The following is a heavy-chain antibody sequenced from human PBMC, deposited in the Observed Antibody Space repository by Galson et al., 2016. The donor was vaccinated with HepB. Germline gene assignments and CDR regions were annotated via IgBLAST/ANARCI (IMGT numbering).Heavy chain of an antibody. CDR1: GFTFDDYA. CDR3: AKDRSRSVADSDFDY. Sequence: SLRLSCAASGFTFDDYAMHWVRQAPGKGLEWVSRISGNSGSIGYAESVKGRFTISRDNAKNSLYLLMNILRAEDTALYYCAKDRSRSVADSDFDYWGQGTLVTVSS. J-gene: IGHJ4*02. D-gene: IGHD3-22*01. V-gene: IGHV3-9*01. CDR2: ISGNSGSI.